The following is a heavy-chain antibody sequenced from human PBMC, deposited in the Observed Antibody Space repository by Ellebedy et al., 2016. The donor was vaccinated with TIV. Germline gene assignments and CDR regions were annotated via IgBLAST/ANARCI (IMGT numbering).Heavy chain of an antibody. CDR1: GFTFSSYT. Sequence: GESLKISCAASGFTFSSYTMHWVRQAPGKGLEWVAVISYDGRSKFYADSVKGRFTISRDNSKNTLYLQMNSLRVDETAIYFCVRDPSGGVDAFDLWGQGTMVTVSS. CDR2: ISYDGRSK. J-gene: IGHJ3*01. CDR3: VRDPSGGVDAFDL. V-gene: IGHV3-30*01. D-gene: IGHD3-10*01.